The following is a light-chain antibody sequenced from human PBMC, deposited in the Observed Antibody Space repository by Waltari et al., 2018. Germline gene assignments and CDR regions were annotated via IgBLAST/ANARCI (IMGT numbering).Light chain of an antibody. Sequence: DIVMTQSPDSLAVSLGERATVHCRSRQSVLYSSNNNTYLTWYQQKPGQPPKLLIYWASTRESGVPDRFSGSGSGTDFTLTISSLQAEDVAVYYCQQYFSAPYTFGQGTKLEIK. CDR3: QQYFSAPYT. J-gene: IGKJ2*01. V-gene: IGKV4-1*01. CDR1: QSVLYSSNNNTY. CDR2: WAS.